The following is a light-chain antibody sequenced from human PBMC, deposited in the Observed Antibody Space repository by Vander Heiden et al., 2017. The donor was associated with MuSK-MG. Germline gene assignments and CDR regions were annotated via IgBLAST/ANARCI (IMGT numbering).Light chain of an antibody. V-gene: IGKV3-15*01. CDR3: QQYNNWPCS. J-gene: IGKJ2*04. CDR2: GAS. Sequence: ATLSCRASQGVSSSLAWHQQKPGQAPRLLIYGASTRATGIPARFSGSGSGTEFTLTISSLQSEDFAVYYCQQYNNWPCSFGQGTNLEI. CDR1: QGVSSS.